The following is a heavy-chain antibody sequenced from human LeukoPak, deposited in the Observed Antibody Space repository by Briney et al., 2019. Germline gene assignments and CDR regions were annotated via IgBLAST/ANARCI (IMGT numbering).Heavy chain of an antibody. CDR3: ARRGDSYGVFDY. Sequence: PSETLSLTCTVSGGSISTRSYCWVWIRQPPGKGLEWIGSICYSGSTHYNPPLKSRVTISVDTSKNQFSLKLNSVTAADTAVYYCARRGDSYGVFDYWGQGTLVTVSS. CDR2: ICYSGST. D-gene: IGHD5-18*01. V-gene: IGHV4-39*01. CDR1: GGSISTRSYC. J-gene: IGHJ4*02.